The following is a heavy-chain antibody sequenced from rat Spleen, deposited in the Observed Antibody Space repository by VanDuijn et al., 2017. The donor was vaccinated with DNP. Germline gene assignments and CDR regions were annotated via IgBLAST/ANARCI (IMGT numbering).Heavy chain of an antibody. CDR3: ARGSGTYYWYFDF. J-gene: IGHJ1*01. CDR2: ISTGGNT. V-gene: IGHV5S13*01. CDR1: GFTFSDYA. D-gene: IGHD5-1*01. Sequence: EVQLVESGGGLVQPGRSLKLSCTASGFTFSDYAMAWVRQSPKKGLEWVATISTGGNTYYRDSVKGRFIISRDNARNTLYLQMNSLRSEDTATYFCARGSGTYYWYFDFWGPGTMVTVSS.